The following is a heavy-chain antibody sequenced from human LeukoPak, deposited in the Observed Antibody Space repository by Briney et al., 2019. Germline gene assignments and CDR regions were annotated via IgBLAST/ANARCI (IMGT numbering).Heavy chain of an antibody. CDR2: ISAYNGNT. CDR1: GYTFTSYG. CDR3: ARENRLLSYRELLPGGTDY. J-gene: IGHJ4*02. V-gene: IGHV1-18*01. Sequence: ASVKVSCKASGYTFTSYGISWVRQAPGQGLEWMGWISAYNGNTNYAQKLQGRVTMTTDTSTSTAYMELRSLRSDDTAVYYCARENRLLSYRELLPGGTDYWGQGTLVTVSS. D-gene: IGHD3-10*01.